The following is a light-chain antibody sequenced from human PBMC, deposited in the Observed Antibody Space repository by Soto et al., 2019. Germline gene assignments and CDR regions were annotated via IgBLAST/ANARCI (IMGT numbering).Light chain of an antibody. Sequence: DIQMTQSPSSLSASVGDRVTITCRASQDISTGLAWYQQKPEEAPKSLIYFATTLQSGVPSRFSGSGSGTEFTLTISSLQPEDFATYFCQQYRTYPLTFGGGTKVDIK. CDR3: QQYRTYPLT. CDR2: FAT. J-gene: IGKJ4*01. CDR1: QDISTG. V-gene: IGKV1D-16*01.